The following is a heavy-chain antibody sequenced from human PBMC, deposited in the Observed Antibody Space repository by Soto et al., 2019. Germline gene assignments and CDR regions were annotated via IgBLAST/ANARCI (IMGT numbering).Heavy chain of an antibody. CDR3: ERAEEMATISD. D-gene: IGHD5-12*01. CDR1: GFTFSSYA. CDR2: ISYDGSNK. V-gene: IGHV3-30-3*01. Sequence: GGSLRLSCAASGFTFSSYAMHWVRQAPGKGLEWVAVISYDGSNKYYADSVKGRFTISRDNSKNTLYPQMNSLRAEDTAVYYCERAEEMATISDWGQGTLVTVSS. J-gene: IGHJ4*02.